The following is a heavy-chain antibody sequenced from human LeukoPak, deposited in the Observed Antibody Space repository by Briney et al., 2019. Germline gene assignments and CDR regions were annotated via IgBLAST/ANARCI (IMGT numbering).Heavy chain of an antibody. CDR2: ISWNSGSI. CDR3: ARDGYSSSFYFDY. V-gene: IGHV3-9*01. Sequence: GGSLRLSCAASGFTFDDYAMHWVRQAPGKGLEWVSGISWNSGSIGYADSVKGRFTISRDNAKNTLYLQMNSLRAEDTAVYYCARDGYSSSFYFDYWGQGTLVTVSS. CDR1: GFTFDDYA. J-gene: IGHJ4*02. D-gene: IGHD6-6*01.